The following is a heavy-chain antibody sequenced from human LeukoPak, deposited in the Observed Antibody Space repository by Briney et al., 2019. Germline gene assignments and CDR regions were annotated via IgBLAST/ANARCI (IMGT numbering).Heavy chain of an antibody. CDR3: AKHSGYDSSINWFDP. CDR2: ISGSGGST. J-gene: IGHJ5*02. Sequence: GGSLRLSCAASGFTFSSYGMSWVRQAPGKGLEWVSAISGSGGSTYYADSVKGRFTISRDNSKNTLYLQMNSLRAEDTAVYYCAKHSGYDSSINWFDPWGQGTLVTVSS. CDR1: GFTFSSYG. V-gene: IGHV3-23*01. D-gene: IGHD5-12*01.